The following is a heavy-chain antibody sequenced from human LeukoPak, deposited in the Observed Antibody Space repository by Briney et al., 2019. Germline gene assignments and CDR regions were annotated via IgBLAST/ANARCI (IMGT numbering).Heavy chain of an antibody. V-gene: IGHV1-8*02. CDR1: GYIFSVYF. D-gene: IGHD5-12*01. CDR3: ARYGHGGYSGYDR. Sequence: ASVKVSCKASGYIFSVYFIHWVRQAPGQGLEWMGWMNPNSGNTGYAQKFQDRVTMTRNTSISTAYMELSSLRSEDTAVYYCARYGHGGYSGYDRWGQGTLVTVSS. J-gene: IGHJ5*02. CDR2: MNPNSGNT.